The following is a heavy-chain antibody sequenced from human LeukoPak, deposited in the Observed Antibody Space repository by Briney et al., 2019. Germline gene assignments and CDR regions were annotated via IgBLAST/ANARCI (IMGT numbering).Heavy chain of an antibody. J-gene: IGHJ4*02. V-gene: IGHV3-23*01. CDR3: VQDRGATVTTFAY. D-gene: IGHD4-17*01. CDR2: ISASGGTT. Sequence: ETLSLTCAVYGGSFSGYYWSWVRQAPGKGLEWVSGISASGGTTYYADSVKGRFTISRDNSKNTVYLEMKSLRAEDTGVYYCVQDRGATVTTFAYWGQGTLVTVSS. CDR1: GGSFSGYY.